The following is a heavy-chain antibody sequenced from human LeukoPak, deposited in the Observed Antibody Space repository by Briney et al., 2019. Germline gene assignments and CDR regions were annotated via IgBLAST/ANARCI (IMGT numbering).Heavy chain of an antibody. CDR3: VRDMSPRSRSDGSYDGDDAFDI. J-gene: IGHJ3*02. CDR1: GGTFSSYA. D-gene: IGHD1-26*01. Sequence: SVKVSCKASGGTFSSYAISWVRQAPGQGLEWMGGIIPIFGTANYAQKFQGRVTITTDESTSTAYMELSSLRSEDTAVYYCVRDMSPRSRSDGSYDGDDAFDIWGQGTMVTVSS. V-gene: IGHV1-69*05. CDR2: IIPIFGTA.